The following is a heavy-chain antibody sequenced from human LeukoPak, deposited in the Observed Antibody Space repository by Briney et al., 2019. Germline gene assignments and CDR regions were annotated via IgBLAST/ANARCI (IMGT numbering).Heavy chain of an antibody. D-gene: IGHD3-3*01. Sequence: AASVKVSCKASGYTFTGYYMHCVRQAPGQGLEWMGWINPNSGGTNYAQKFQGGVTMTRDTSISTAYMELSRLRSDDTAVYYCARGLYYDFWSRYYDAFDIWGQGTMVTVSS. V-gene: IGHV1-2*02. J-gene: IGHJ3*02. CDR1: GYTFTGYY. CDR2: INPNSGGT. CDR3: ARGLYYDFWSRYYDAFDI.